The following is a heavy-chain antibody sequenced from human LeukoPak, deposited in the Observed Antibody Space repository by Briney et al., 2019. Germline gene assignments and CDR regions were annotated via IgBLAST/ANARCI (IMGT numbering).Heavy chain of an antibody. V-gene: IGHV3-48*03. CDR3: AMYGCFFDY. Sequence: PGGPVSLLCAASGFTFRSYEMNRVRQAPGRGVEWVSYISSCGSTIYYADSVKGRFTISGDNAKNPLYLQMNSLRAEDTAVYYCAMYGCFFDYWGQGTLVTVSS. D-gene: IGHD2-8*01. CDR2: ISSCGSTI. CDR1: GFTFRSYE. J-gene: IGHJ4*02.